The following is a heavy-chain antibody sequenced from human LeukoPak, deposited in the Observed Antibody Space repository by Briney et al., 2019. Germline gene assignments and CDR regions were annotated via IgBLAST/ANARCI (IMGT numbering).Heavy chain of an antibody. Sequence: RPSETLSLTCAVYGGSFSGYYWSWIRQPPGKGLEWIGEINHSGSTNYNPSLKSRVTISVDTSKNQFSLKLSSVTAADTAVYYCASGRLSSRYCSSTSCYRESYWGQGTLVTVSS. CDR2: INHSGST. D-gene: IGHD2-2*01. CDR3: ASGRLSSRYCSSTSCYRESY. CDR1: GGSFSGYY. J-gene: IGHJ4*02. V-gene: IGHV4-34*01.